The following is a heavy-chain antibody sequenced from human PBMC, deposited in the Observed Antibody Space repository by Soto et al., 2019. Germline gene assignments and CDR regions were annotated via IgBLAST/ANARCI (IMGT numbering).Heavy chain of an antibody. CDR2: INPSTGGT. V-gene: IGHV1-2*04. Sequence: QVHLVQSGAEVKKPGASVKVSCKAPGHTFTDYYMHWVRQAPGQGLEWMGWINPSTGGTNYAQKFQGWVTMTRDTSISTAYMELRLRSDDTAVYYCVRQTGTLIDYWGQGTLATVSS. D-gene: IGHD1-1*01. CDR1: GHTFTDYY. J-gene: IGHJ4*02. CDR3: VRQTGTLIDY.